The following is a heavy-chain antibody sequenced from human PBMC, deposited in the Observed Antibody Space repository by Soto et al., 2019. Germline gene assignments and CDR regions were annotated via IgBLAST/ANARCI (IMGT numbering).Heavy chain of an antibody. Sequence: TSETLSLTCTVSGGSISGYYWSWIRQPPGKGLEWIGYIYYTGSTDYNPSLKSRVTISVETSKNQFSLKLSSVTAADTAVYYCASSLSMVFDYWGQGTLVTVSS. V-gene: IGHV4-59*12. CDR3: ASSLSMVFDY. CDR1: GGSISGYY. CDR2: IYYTGST. D-gene: IGHD3-10*01. J-gene: IGHJ4*02.